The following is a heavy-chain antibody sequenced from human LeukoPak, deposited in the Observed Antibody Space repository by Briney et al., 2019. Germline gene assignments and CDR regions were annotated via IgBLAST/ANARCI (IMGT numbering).Heavy chain of an antibody. Sequence: GESLKISCKGSGYSFTSYWIGWVRQMPGKGLEWMGIIYPGDSDTRYSPSFQGQVTISADKSISTAYLQWSSLKASDTAMYYCARRYSSSWSLYYFDYWGQGTLVTVSS. CDR2: IYPGDSDT. V-gene: IGHV5-51*01. CDR1: GYSFTSYW. J-gene: IGHJ4*02. CDR3: ARRYSSSWSLYYFDY. D-gene: IGHD6-13*01.